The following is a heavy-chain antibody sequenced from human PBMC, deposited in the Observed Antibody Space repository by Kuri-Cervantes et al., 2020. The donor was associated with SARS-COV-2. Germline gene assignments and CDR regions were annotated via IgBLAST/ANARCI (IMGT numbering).Heavy chain of an antibody. CDR3: ARGRQFWDIVVVVAARWFDP. Sequence: GSLRLSCTVSGGSISSSSYYWGWIRQPPGKGLEWIGSIYYSGSTYYNPSLESRVTISVDTSKNQFSLKLSSVTAADTAVYYCARGRQFWDIVVVVAARWFDPWGQGTLVTVSS. CDR2: IYYSGST. D-gene: IGHD2-15*01. J-gene: IGHJ5*02. V-gene: IGHV4-39*07. CDR1: GGSISSSSYY.